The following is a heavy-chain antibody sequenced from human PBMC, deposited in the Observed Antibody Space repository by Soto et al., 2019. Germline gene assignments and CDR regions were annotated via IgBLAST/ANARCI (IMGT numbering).Heavy chain of an antibody. Sequence: EVQLLESGGGLVKPGGSLRLSCAASGFTSSSYAMSWVRQAPGKGLEWVSGISSSGGSTYYADSVKGRFTISRDNSKNTMYLQMNSLRAEDTAGYYGAKDRTITLIVVPHAFDIWGQGTMVTVSS. J-gene: IGHJ3*02. CDR1: GFTSSSYA. CDR2: ISSSGGST. D-gene: IGHD3-22*01. V-gene: IGHV3-23*01. CDR3: AKDRTITLIVVPHAFDI.